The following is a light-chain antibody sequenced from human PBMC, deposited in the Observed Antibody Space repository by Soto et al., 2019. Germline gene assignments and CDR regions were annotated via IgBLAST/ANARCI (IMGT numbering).Light chain of an antibody. CDR3: SAYAGSSNV. CDR2: EVN. Sequence: QSALTQPPSASGSPGQSVAISCTGTSSDVGGYNYVSWYQQHPGKAPKLMIYEVNKRPSGVPDRFSGSKSGNTASLTVSGLQAEDEAHYYCSAYAGSSNVFGTGTKGTLL. J-gene: IGLJ1*01. CDR1: SSDVGGYNY. V-gene: IGLV2-8*01.